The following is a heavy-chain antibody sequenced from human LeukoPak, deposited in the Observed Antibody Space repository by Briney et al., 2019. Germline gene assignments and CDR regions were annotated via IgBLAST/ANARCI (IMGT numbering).Heavy chain of an antibody. D-gene: IGHD3-3*01. CDR1: GYSFTSYW. V-gene: IGHV5-51*01. J-gene: IGHJ4*02. CDR2: IYPGDSDT. Sequence: GESLKISCKGSGYSFTSYWIGWVRQMPGKGLEWMGIIYPGDSDTRYSPSFQGQVTISADKSISTAYLQWSSLKASDTAMYYCARSIHYDFWSGYDFDCWGQGTLVTVPS. CDR3: ARSIHYDFWSGYDFDC.